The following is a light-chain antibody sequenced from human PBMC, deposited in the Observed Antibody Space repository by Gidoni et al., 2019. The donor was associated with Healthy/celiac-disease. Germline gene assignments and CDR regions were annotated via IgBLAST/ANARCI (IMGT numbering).Light chain of an antibody. CDR2: AAS. V-gene: IGKV1-6*01. Sequence: RVTITCRASQGIRNDLGWYQQKPGKAPKLLIYAASSLQSGVPSRLSGSGSGTDFTLTISSLQPEDFATYYCLQDYNYPRTFGGGTKVEIK. CDR3: LQDYNYPRT. CDR1: QGIRND. J-gene: IGKJ4*01.